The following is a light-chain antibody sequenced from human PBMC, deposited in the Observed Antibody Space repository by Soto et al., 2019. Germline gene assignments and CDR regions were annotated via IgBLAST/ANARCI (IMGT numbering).Light chain of an antibody. CDR3: CYSAHESTYV. Sequence: SSLAHPASFCGSPGQSITISCTGTSSDVGAYNSVSWYQQHPHRAPQVIIYKGTQRPSGVSNRFSGSTSGNAASLTISALQPEDEADSLRCYSAHESTYVFGNGTKVTAL. J-gene: IGLJ1*01. V-gene: IGLV2-23*01. CDR2: KGT. CDR1: SSDVGAYNS.